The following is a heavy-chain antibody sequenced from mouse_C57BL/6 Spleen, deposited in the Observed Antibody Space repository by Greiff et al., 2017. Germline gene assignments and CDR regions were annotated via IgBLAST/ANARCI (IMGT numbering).Heavy chain of an antibody. CDR1: GYTFTSYG. CDR3: ARSYYGSSYGMDY. Sequence: VKLMESGAELARPGASVKLSCKASGYTFTSYGISWVKQRTGQGLEWIGEIYPRSGNTYYNEKFKGKATLTADKSSSTAYMELRSLTSEDSAVYFCARSYYGSSYGMDYWGQGTSVTVSS. J-gene: IGHJ4*01. CDR2: IYPRSGNT. D-gene: IGHD1-1*01. V-gene: IGHV1-81*01.